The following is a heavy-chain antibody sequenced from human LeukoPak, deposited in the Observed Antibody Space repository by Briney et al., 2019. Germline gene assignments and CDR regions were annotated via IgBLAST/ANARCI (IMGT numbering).Heavy chain of an antibody. CDR1: GGTFSNYA. J-gene: IGHJ6*04. Sequence: GASVKVSCKASGGTFSNYAISWVRQAPGQGLEWMGGIIPIFGTANYAQKFQGRVTITTDESTSTAYMEPSSLRSEDTAVYYCAQAEYYDFWSGPLDVWGKGTTVTVSS. D-gene: IGHD3-3*01. CDR3: AQAEYYDFWSGPLDV. V-gene: IGHV1-69*05. CDR2: IIPIFGTA.